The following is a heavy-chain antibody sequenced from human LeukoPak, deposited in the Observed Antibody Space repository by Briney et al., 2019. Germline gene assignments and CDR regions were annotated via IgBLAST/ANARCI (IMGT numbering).Heavy chain of an antibody. CDR1: GFTFSSYA. CDR2: ISGSGGST. CDR3: AEAEWLGQNYYYYGMDV. D-gene: IGHD5-12*01. Sequence: GGSLRLSCAASGFTFSSYAMSWVRQAPGKGLEWVSAISGSGGSTYYADSVKGRFTISRDNSKNTLYLQMNSLRAEDTAVYYCAEAEWLGQNYYYYGMDVWGQGTTVTVSS. J-gene: IGHJ6*02. V-gene: IGHV3-23*01.